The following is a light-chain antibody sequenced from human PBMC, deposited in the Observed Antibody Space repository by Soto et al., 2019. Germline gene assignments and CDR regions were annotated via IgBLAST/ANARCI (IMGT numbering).Light chain of an antibody. J-gene: IGKJ1*01. CDR2: GAS. CDR1: QSVSNNY. CDR3: QQYGSSGT. Sequence: EIVLTQSPGTLSLSPGERATLSCRASQSVSNNYLAWYQQKPGQAPRLLIYGASNRATGIPDRISGSGSGTDFTLTISRLEPEDFAVYYCQQYGSSGTFGQGTK. V-gene: IGKV3-20*01.